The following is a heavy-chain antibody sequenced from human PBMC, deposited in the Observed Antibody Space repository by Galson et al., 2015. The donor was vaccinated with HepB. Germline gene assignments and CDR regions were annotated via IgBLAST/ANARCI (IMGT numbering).Heavy chain of an antibody. CDR3: AKGGRDSSWYPRYGMDV. CDR2: ISYDGSNK. CDR1: GFTFSSYG. V-gene: IGHV3-30*18. D-gene: IGHD6-13*01. J-gene: IGHJ6*02. Sequence: SLRLSCAASGFTFSSYGMHWVRQAPGKGLEWVAVISYDGSNKYYADSVKGRFTISRDNSKNTLYLQMNSLRAEDTAVYYCAKGGRDSSWYPRYGMDVWGQGTTVTVSS.